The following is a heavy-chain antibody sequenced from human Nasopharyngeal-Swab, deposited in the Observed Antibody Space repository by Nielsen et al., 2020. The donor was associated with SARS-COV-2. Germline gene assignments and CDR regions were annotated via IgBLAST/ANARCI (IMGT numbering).Heavy chain of an antibody. Sequence: AGSLRLSCTVSGGSISSSSYCWGWIRQPPGKGLEWIGSNNWTGSTYYNSSLKSRVTISVDTSKNQFSLKLSSVTAEDTAVFYCARRPAWRYSWDYWGQGTLVTVTS. CDR3: ARRPAWRYSWDY. J-gene: IGHJ4*02. V-gene: IGHV4-39*01. CDR1: GGSISSSSYC. D-gene: IGHD2-15*01. CDR2: NNWTGST.